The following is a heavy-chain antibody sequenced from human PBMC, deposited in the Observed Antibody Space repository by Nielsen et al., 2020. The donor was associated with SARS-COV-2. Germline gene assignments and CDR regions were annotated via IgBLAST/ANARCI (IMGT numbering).Heavy chain of an antibody. V-gene: IGHV3-15*01. J-gene: IGHJ6*02. Sequence: GESLKISCAASGFTFSNAWMSWVRQAPGKGLEWVGRIKSKTDGGTTDYAAPVKGRFTISRDDSKNTLYLQMNSLRAEDTAVYYCARGIVVSLVGSGYYYYGMDVWGQGTTVTVSS. CDR3: ARGIVVSLVGSGYYYYGMDV. CDR1: GFTFSNAW. CDR2: IKSKTDGGTT. D-gene: IGHD3-22*01.